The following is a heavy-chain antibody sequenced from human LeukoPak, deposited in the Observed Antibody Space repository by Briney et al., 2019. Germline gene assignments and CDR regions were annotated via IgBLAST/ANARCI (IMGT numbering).Heavy chain of an antibody. CDR1: GGSISSSSYY. V-gene: IGHV4-39*07. Sequence: SETLSLTCTVSGGSISSSSYYWGWIRQPPGRGLEWIGSIYYSGSTYYNPSLKSRVTISVDTSKNQFSLKLSSVTAADTAVYYCARALSGAARRNWFDPWGQGTLVTVSS. CDR3: ARALSGAARRNWFDP. CDR2: IYYSGST. D-gene: IGHD3-16*02. J-gene: IGHJ5*02.